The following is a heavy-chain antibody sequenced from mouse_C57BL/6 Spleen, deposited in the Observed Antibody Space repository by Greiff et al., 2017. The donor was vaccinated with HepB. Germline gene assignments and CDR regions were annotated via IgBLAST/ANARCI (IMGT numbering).Heavy chain of an antibody. V-gene: IGHV1-18*01. J-gene: IGHJ4*01. CDR1: GYTFTDYN. CDR2: INPNNGGT. D-gene: IGHD2-3*01. Sequence: VHVKQSGPELVKPGASVKIPCKASGYTFTDYNMDWVKQSHGKSLEWIGDINPNNGGTIYNQKFKGKATLTVDKSSSTAYMELRSLTSEDTAVYYCARTDGYYDYYAMDYWGQGTSVTVSS. CDR3: ARTDGYYDYYAMDY.